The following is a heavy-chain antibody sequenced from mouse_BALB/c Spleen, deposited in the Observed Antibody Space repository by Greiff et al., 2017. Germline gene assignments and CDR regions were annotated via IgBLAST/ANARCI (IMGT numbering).Heavy chain of an antibody. CDR3: ARGDGAFDY. CDR2: ISYSGST. D-gene: IGHD2-3*01. Sequence: EVKLMESGPGLVKPSQSLSLTCTVTGYSITSDYAWNWIRQFPGNKLGWMGYISYSGSTSYNPSLNSRITITRDTSKNQFFLQLNSVTTEDTATYYCARGDGAFDYWGQGTTLTVSS. CDR1: GYSITSDYA. V-gene: IGHV3-2*02. J-gene: IGHJ2*01.